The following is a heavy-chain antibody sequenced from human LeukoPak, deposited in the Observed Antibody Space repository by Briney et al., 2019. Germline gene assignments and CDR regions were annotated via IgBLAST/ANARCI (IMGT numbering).Heavy chain of an antibody. CDR2: INHSGST. Sequence: SETLSLTCAVYGGSFSGYYWSWIRQPPGKGLEWIGEINHSGSTNYNPSLKSRVTISVDTSKDQFSLKLSSVTAADTAVYYCARRPYSSLDYWGQGTLVTVSS. CDR3: ARRPYSSLDY. J-gene: IGHJ4*02. CDR1: GGSFSGYY. D-gene: IGHD6-13*01. V-gene: IGHV4-34*01.